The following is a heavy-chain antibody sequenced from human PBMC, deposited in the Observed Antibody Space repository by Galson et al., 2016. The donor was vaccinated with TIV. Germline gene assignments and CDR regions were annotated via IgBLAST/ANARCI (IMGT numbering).Heavy chain of an antibody. CDR1: GGSISTNSYY. CDR3: AGYISGWYHYFDF. CDR2: IYHGGST. J-gene: IGHJ4*02. V-gene: IGHV4-39*01. Sequence: SETLSLTCTVSGGSISTNSYYWGWIRQSPGKGLEWIGSIYHGGSTYYNPSLKSRVTISVDTSKNQFSLKLSSVTAADTAVYYCAGYISGWYHYFDFWGQGTLVTVSS. D-gene: IGHD6-19*01.